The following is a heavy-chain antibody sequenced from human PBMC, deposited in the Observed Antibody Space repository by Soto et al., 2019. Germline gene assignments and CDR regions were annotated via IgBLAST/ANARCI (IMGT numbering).Heavy chain of an antibody. CDR2: ISYDGSNK. D-gene: IGHD1-20*01. CDR1: GFTFSSYG. CDR3: AKLGVWAPHSGITGTGRLDYYYGMDV. J-gene: IGHJ6*02. Sequence: GRSLRLSCAASGFTFSSYGMHWVRQAPGKGLEWVAVISYDGSNKYYADSVKGRFTISRDNSKNTLYLQMNSLRAEDTAVYYCAKLGVWAPHSGITGTGRLDYYYGMDVWGQGTTVTVSS. V-gene: IGHV3-30*18.